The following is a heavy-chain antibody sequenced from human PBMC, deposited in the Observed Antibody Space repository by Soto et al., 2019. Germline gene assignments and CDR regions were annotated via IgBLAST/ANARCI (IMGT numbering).Heavy chain of an antibody. CDR1: GVTFSDSV. CDR2: MSGDGRT. Sequence: GGSMEISSVGSGVTFSDSVMAWVRQAPGKGLEWLSVMSGDGRTRYALSVTGRFTISRDNSKNTLYLQMRSLRAEDAAAYYCVKWHTSNFDSLPFTGFDFWGQGTQVTVSS. D-gene: IGHD3-22*01. J-gene: IGHJ4*02. V-gene: IGHV3-23*01. CDR3: VKWHTSNFDSLPFTGFDF.